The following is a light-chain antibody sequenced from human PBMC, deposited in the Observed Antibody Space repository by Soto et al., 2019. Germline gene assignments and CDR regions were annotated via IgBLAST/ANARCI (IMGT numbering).Light chain of an antibody. Sequence: DIQMTQSPSTLSASVGDRITITCRASQSISSWLAWYQQKPGKAPKLLIYKASSLESGVPSRFSGSGSGTEFTLTISSLQPDDFAAYCCQQYINSLRTFGQGTKVEIK. CDR3: QQYINSLRT. CDR2: KAS. CDR1: QSISSW. J-gene: IGKJ1*01. V-gene: IGKV1-5*03.